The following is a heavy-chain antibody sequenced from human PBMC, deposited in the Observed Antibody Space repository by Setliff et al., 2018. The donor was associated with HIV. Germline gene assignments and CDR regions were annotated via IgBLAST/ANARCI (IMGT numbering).Heavy chain of an antibody. V-gene: IGHV3-21*04. Sequence: GGSLRLSCAASGFTFSSYSMNWVRQAPGKWLEWVSSISSSSSYIFYADSVKGRFTISRDNAKNSLYLQMNSLRADDTALYFCAKLMYAELWPLDIDHWGQGTLVTVSS. CDR2: ISSSSSYI. CDR1: GFTFSSYS. CDR3: AKLMYAELWPLDIDH. J-gene: IGHJ4*02. D-gene: IGHD1-1*01.